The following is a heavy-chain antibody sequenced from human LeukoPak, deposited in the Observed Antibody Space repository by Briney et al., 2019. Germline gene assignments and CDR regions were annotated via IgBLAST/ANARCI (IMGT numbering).Heavy chain of an antibody. Sequence: SETLSLTCTVSGGFISTYYWSWIRQPPGKGLEWIGEINHSGSTNYNPSLKSRVTISVDTSKNQFSLKLSSVTAADTAVYYCARGPYYYGMDVWGQGTTVTVSS. V-gene: IGHV4-34*01. J-gene: IGHJ6*02. CDR2: INHSGST. CDR1: GGFISTYY. CDR3: ARGPYYYGMDV.